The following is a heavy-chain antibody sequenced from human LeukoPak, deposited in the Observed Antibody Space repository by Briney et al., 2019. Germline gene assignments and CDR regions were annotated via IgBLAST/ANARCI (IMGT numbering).Heavy chain of an antibody. J-gene: IGHJ4*02. D-gene: IGHD6-19*01. Sequence: SETLSLTCTVSGGSISSSNYYRGWIRQPPGKGLEWIGNTYYSGSTYYNPSLKSRVTISVDTSKNHFSLKLSSVTAADTAVYYCARLVAVAGVFDYWGQGTLVTVSS. V-gene: IGHV4-39*02. CDR1: GGSISSSNYY. CDR2: TYYSGST. CDR3: ARLVAVAGVFDY.